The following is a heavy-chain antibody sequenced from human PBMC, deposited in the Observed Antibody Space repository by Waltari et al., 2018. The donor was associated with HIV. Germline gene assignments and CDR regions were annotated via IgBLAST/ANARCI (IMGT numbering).Heavy chain of an antibody. D-gene: IGHD6-19*01. CDR3: ARDRGWFRQEY. CDR2: IHHGGGI. Sequence: QLQLQESGPGLVKPSETLSLSCTVSGGSISIDGHWWGWIRQPPGKGLEWIASIHHGGGISYNPSLKSRVTISVDKSKNQFSLKLRSVTAADTAVYYCARDRGWFRQEYWGQGTLVSVSS. J-gene: IGHJ4*02. V-gene: IGHV4-39*07. CDR1: GGSISIDGHW.